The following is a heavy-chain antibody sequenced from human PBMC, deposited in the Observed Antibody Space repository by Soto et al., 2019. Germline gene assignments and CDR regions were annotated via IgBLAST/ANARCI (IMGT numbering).Heavy chain of an antibody. CDR3: ARDSLIWSGYYRGFDP. J-gene: IGHJ5*02. D-gene: IGHD3-3*01. CDR2: ISAYNGNT. V-gene: IGHV1-18*01. CDR1: GYTFTSYG. Sequence: ASVKVSCKASGYTFTSYGISWVRQAPGQGLEWMGWISAYNGNTNYAQKLQGRVTMTTDTSTSTAYMELSSLRSEDTAVYYCARDSLIWSGYYRGFDPWGQGTLVTVSS.